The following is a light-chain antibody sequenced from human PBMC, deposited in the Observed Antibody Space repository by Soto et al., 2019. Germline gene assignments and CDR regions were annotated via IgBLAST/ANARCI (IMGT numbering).Light chain of an antibody. CDR3: SSYTTSSAPHVV. CDR1: SSDDGGYNY. J-gene: IGLJ2*01. V-gene: IGLV2-14*03. CDR2: DVS. Sequence: QSALTQPASVSGSPGQSLTISCTGTSSDDGGYNYVSWYQQHPGKAPKLMIYDVSNRPSGISNRFSGSKSGNTASLTISGLQAEDEADYYCSSYTTSSAPHVVFGGGTKVTVL.